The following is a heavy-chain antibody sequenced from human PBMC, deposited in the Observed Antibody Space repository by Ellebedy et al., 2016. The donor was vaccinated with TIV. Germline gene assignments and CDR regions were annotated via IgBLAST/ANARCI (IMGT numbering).Heavy chain of an antibody. CDR1: GFSFTDAW. CDR2: IKSKSDAGTR. Sequence: GESLKISCVASGFSFTDAWMSSVRQAPGKGLEWVGRIKSKSDAGTRDFAAPAKGRFIISRDDSKNTVYLQMTNLKIEDTAVYFCAAGVGRTDFDYWGQGTMVTVSS. CDR3: AAGVGRTDFDY. J-gene: IGHJ4*02. D-gene: IGHD3-10*01. V-gene: IGHV3-15*01.